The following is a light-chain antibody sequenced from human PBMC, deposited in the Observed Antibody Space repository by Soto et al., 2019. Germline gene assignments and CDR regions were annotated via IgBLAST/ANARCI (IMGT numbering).Light chain of an antibody. CDR3: QQYNNWPPGAT. Sequence: DIVMTQSPATLSVSPGERATLSCRASRTVSTNLAWYQQKPGQAPRLLIYYTSTRATGIPARFSGGGSGKEFTLTIRCLQSEDFAVYYCQQYNNWPPGATFGPGTKVEIK. CDR2: YTS. CDR1: RTVSTN. J-gene: IGKJ3*01. V-gene: IGKV3-15*01.